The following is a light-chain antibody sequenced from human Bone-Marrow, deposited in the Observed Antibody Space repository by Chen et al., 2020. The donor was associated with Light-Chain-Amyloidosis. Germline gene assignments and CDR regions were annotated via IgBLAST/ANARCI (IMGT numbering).Light chain of an antibody. CDR3: CSYAGIYWV. CDR2: DVS. Sequence: QSALTQPRSVSGSPGQSVTISCTGTSRDVGGYDSVSWYQQYPGKAPKRMIYDVSKRPSGVPDRFSASKSGNTASLTISGLQAEDEADYYCCSYAGIYWVFGGGTKLTVL. V-gene: IGLV2-11*01. J-gene: IGLJ3*02. CDR1: SRDVGGYDS.